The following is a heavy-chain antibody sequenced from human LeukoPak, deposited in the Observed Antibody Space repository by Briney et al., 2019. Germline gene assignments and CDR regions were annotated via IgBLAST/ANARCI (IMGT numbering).Heavy chain of an antibody. CDR1: GFTFSSYS. Sequence: KTGGSLRLSCAASGFTFSSYSMNWVRQAPGKGLEWVSSISSSSSYIYYADSVKGRFTISRDNAKNSLYLQMNSLRAEDTAVYYCARGRDPWVVATEGDYFDYWGQGTLVTVSS. J-gene: IGHJ4*02. D-gene: IGHD5-12*01. CDR3: ARGRDPWVVATEGDYFDY. CDR2: ISSSSSYI. V-gene: IGHV3-21*01.